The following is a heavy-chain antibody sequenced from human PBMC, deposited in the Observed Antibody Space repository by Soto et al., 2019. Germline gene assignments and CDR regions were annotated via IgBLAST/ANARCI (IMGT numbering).Heavy chain of an antibody. V-gene: IGHV4-59*01. CDR2: IYYIGTT. CDR1: GGSISGYY. D-gene: IGHD5-18*01. CDR3: ARSGSKYGANAFDI. J-gene: IGHJ3*02. Sequence: WETLSLTCTVSGGSISGYYWNWIRQPPGKGLEYIGHIYYIGTTNYNPSLKSRATISVDTSKNQFSLKLTPVTAADKAVYFCARSGSKYGANAFDIWDQGTMVTVSS.